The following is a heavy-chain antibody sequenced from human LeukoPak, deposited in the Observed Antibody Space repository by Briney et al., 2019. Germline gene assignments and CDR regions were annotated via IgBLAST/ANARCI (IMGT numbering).Heavy chain of an antibody. J-gene: IGHJ4*02. V-gene: IGHV3-64*02. CDR2: ITGNGDNT. Sequence: GGSLRLSCAASGFTFSSYSMHWVRQAPGKGLEYVSAITGNGDNTYYADSVKGRFTISRDNSKNTLYLQMGSLRAEDMAVYYCARVGGDYFDHWGQGTLVTVSS. CDR3: ARVGGDYFDH. CDR1: GFTFSSYS. D-gene: IGHD3-16*01.